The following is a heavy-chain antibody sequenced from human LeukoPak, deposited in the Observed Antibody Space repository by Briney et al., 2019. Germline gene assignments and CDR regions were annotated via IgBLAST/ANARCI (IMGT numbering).Heavy chain of an antibody. CDR1: GFTFSSYG. D-gene: IGHD3-22*01. Sequence: GRSLRLSCAASGFTFSSYGMHWVRQAPGKGLEWVAFIRYDGSNRYYADSVKGRITISRDNSKNTLYLQMNSLRAEDTAVYYCAKGNYYDSSAYNYFDYWGQGTLVTVSS. V-gene: IGHV3-30*02. CDR3: AKGNYYDSSAYNYFDY. CDR2: IRYDGSNR. J-gene: IGHJ4*02.